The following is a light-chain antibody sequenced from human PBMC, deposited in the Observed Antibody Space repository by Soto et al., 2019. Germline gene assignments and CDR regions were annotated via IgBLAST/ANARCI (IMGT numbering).Light chain of an antibody. J-gene: IGLJ3*02. Sequence: QSVLTQPPSVSGAPGQTVTISCTGSSSNIGAGYDAQWYQQLPGTAPTLLMYGNSNRPSGVPDRFSGSKSGTSASLAITGLQAEDEADYYCQSYDSSLNDLVFGGGTKVTVL. CDR1: SSNIGAGYD. CDR2: GNS. V-gene: IGLV1-40*01. CDR3: QSYDSSLNDLV.